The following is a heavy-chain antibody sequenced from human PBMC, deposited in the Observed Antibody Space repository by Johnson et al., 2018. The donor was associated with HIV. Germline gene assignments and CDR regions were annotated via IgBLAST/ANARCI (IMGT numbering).Heavy chain of an antibody. CDR2: IGYDGSNK. J-gene: IGHJ3*02. V-gene: IGHV3-33*06. CDR1: GFTFSSYG. D-gene: IGHD2-8*01. Sequence: QVQLVESGGGVVQPGRSLRLSCAASGFTFSSYGMHWVRQAPGKGLEWVAVIGYDGSNKYYADSVKGRFTISRDNSKNTLYLQMNSLRAEDTAVYYCAKNGARGDAFDIWGQGTMVTVSS. CDR3: AKNGARGDAFDI.